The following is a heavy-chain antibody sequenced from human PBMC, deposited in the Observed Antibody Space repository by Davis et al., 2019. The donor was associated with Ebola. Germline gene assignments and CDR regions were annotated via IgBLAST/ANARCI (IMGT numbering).Heavy chain of an antibody. D-gene: IGHD6-19*01. V-gene: IGHV1-18*01. CDR3: ARDSSGWYTRTYYYYGMDV. Sequence: AASVKVSCKASGYTFTSYGISWVRQAPGQGLEWMGWISAYNGNTNYAQKLQGRVTMTTDTSTSTAYMELRSLRSEDTAVYYCARDSSGWYTRTYYYYGMDVWGQGTTVTVSS. J-gene: IGHJ6*02. CDR1: GYTFTSYG. CDR2: ISAYNGNT.